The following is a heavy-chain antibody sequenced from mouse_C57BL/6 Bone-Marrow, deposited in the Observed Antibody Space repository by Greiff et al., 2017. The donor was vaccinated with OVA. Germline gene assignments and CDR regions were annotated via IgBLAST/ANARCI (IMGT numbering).Heavy chain of an antibody. Sequence: QVQLQQPGAELVKPGASVKLSCKASGYTFTSYWMHWVKQRPGQGLEWIGMIHPNSGSTNYNEKFKSKATLTVDKSSSTAYMQLSSLTSEDSAVYYCARWRYGSRDFDYWGQGTTLTVSS. J-gene: IGHJ2*01. CDR3: ARWRYGSRDFDY. V-gene: IGHV1-64*01. CDR1: GYTFTSYW. D-gene: IGHD1-1*01. CDR2: IHPNSGST.